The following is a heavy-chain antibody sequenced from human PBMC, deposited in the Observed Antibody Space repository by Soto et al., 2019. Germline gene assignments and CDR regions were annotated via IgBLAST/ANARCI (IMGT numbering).Heavy chain of an antibody. CDR3: ARGDSGGYYYAMDV. V-gene: IGHV1-69*01. D-gene: IGHD6-19*01. J-gene: IGHJ6*02. CDR2: IIPMYNKP. Sequence: QVQLGQSGAEVKKPGSSVRVSCQASGGTFTTYAFNWVRQAPGQGLEWMGGIIPMYNKPNYAPNFLGRVTISAAPSASTAYMELTTLSSEDTAVYFCARGDSGGYYYAMDVWGQGTTVTVSS. CDR1: GGTFTTYA.